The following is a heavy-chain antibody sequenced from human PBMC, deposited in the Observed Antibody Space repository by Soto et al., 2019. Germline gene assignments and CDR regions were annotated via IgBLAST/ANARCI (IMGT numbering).Heavy chain of an antibody. CDR2: IFSNDEK. CDR3: ASTYTTSWYWFDP. CDR1: GFSLSNAGLG. D-gene: IGHD6-13*01. V-gene: IGHV2-26*04. J-gene: IGHJ5*02. Sequence: QVTVKESGPVLVKPTETLTLTCTVSGFSLSNAGLGVSWIRQPPGKALEWLAHIFSNDEKSYSTSLKSRLTSSKDTSKSQVLLTMTNSDPVDTATYYCASTYTTSWYWFDPWGQGTLVTVSS.